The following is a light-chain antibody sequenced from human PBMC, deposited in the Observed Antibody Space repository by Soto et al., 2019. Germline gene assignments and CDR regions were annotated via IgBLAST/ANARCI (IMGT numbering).Light chain of an antibody. CDR3: QQYNNWPPRT. J-gene: IGKJ1*01. Sequence: EIVMTQSPATLSVSPGKRATLSCRASQSVSRNLGWYQHKPCQAPRLLIYGASTRATGIPAKFSGSGSGTEFTLTISILQSEDFAVYYCQQYNNWPPRTFGQVTKVEIK. CDR1: QSVSRN. CDR2: GAS. V-gene: IGKV3-15*01.